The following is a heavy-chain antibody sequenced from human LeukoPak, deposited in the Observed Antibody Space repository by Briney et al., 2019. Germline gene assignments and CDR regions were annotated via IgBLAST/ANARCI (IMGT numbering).Heavy chain of an antibody. V-gene: IGHV3-48*03. Sequence: PGGSLRLSCAASGFTFSSYEMNWVRQAPGKGLEWVSYISSSGSTIYYADSVKGRFTISRDNSKNTLYLQMNSLRAEDTAVYYCARGRQQLVRNDAFDIWGQGTMVTVSS. D-gene: IGHD6-13*01. CDR2: ISSSGSTI. CDR1: GFTFSSYE. J-gene: IGHJ3*02. CDR3: ARGRQQLVRNDAFDI.